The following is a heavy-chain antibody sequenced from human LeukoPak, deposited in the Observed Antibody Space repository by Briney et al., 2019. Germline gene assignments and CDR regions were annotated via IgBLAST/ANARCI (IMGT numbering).Heavy chain of an antibody. CDR1: RSTFSSYA. CDR3: ANSRVGWTGGY. J-gene: IGHJ4*02. V-gene: IGHV3-23*01. D-gene: IGHD6-19*01. CDR2: ISGSGGST. Sequence: PGGSLRLSCAASRSTFSSYAMSWVRQAPGKGLEWVSAISGSGGSTYYADSVKGRFTISRDNSKNTLYLQMNSLRAEDTAVYYCANSRVGWTGGYWGQGTLVTVSS.